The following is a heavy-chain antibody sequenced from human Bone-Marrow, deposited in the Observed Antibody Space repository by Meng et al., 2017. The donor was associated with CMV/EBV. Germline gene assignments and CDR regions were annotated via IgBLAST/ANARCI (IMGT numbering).Heavy chain of an antibody. Sequence: GSLRLSCTVSGGSISSYYWSWIRQPPGKGLEWIGYIYYSGSTNYNPSLKSRVTISVDTSKNQFSLKLSSVTAADTAVYYCARFETPVVYWLVMDFWGQGTTVTVSS. D-gene: IGHD4-23*01. CDR3: ARFETPVVYWLVMDF. CDR2: IYYSGST. V-gene: IGHV4-59*01. CDR1: GGSISSYY. J-gene: IGHJ6*02.